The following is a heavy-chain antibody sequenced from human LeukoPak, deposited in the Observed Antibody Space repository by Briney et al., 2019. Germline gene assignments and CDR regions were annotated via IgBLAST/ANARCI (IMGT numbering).Heavy chain of an antibody. J-gene: IGHJ4*02. Sequence: GASVKVSCKASGYTFTSYYMHWVRQAPGQGLEWMGIINPSGGSTSYAQKFQGRVTITADESTSTAYMELSSLRSEDTAVYYCARAVGATTLLLYYFDYWGQGTLVTVSS. CDR2: INPSGGST. V-gene: IGHV1-46*01. D-gene: IGHD1-26*01. CDR3: ARAVGATTLLLYYFDY. CDR1: GYTFTSYY.